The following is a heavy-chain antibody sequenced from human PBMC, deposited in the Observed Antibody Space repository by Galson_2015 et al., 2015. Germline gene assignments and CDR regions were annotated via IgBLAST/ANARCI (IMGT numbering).Heavy chain of an antibody. J-gene: IGHJ6*03. CDR3: ARHVGPHREENYMDV. V-gene: IGHV5-51*01. CDR1: GYSFPSYW. Sequence: QSGAEVTNPGESLPISCKGSGYSFPSYWIGWERQMPGKGLEWMGIVYPGDHDTRYSPSFQGQITISADKSISTAYLQWSSLKASDTAIYYCARHVGPHREENYMDVWGKGTTVTVSS. CDR2: VYPGDHDT. D-gene: IGHD1-26*01.